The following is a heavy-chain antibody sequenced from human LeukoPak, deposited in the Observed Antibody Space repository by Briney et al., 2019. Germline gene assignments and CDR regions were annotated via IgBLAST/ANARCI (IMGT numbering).Heavy chain of an antibody. D-gene: IGHD3/OR15-3a*01. CDR1: GGSINSSDYY. CDR2: IYYSVTT. J-gene: IGHJ4*02. CDR3: ARDPDFWTGYYYFDY. V-gene: IGHV4-39*07. Sequence: SETLSLTCTVSGGSINSSDYYWGWIRQPPGKGLEWIGSIYYSVTTSYNPSLKSRVTISVDTSKNRFSLKLSSVTAADTAVYYCARDPDFWTGYYYFDYWGQGSLVTVSS.